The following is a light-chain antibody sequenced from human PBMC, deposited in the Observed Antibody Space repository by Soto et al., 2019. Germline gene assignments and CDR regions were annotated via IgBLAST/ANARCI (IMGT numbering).Light chain of an antibody. Sequence: QSALTQSASVSGSPGQSITISCTGTSSDVGGYNYVSWYQQHPGKAPKLMIYDVSNRPSGVSNRFSGSKSGNTASLTISGLQAEDEADYYSSSYTSGCTYGFGTGTKVTVL. J-gene: IGLJ1*01. CDR1: SSDVGGYNY. CDR2: DVS. V-gene: IGLV2-14*01. CDR3: SSYTSGCTYG.